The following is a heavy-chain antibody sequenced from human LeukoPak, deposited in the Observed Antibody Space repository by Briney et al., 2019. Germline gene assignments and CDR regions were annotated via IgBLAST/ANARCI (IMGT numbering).Heavy chain of an antibody. J-gene: IGHJ4*02. V-gene: IGHV3-74*01. CDR3: ARDRDSSGYSH. D-gene: IGHD3-22*01. Sequence: GGSLRLSCAASGFTFSSYWMHWVRQAPGKGLVWVSRINSDGSSTSYADYVKGRFTISIDNAKDTPYPQMNSLRAEDTAVYYCARDRDSSGYSHWGQGTLVTVSS. CDR1: GFTFSSYW. CDR2: INSDGSST.